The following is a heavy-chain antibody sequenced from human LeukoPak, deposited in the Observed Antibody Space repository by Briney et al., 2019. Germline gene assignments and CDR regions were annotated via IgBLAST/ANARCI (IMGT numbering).Heavy chain of an antibody. Sequence: PSETLSLTCTVSGYSISSGYYWGWIRQPPGKGLEWIGSIYHSGSTYYNPSLKSRVTISVDTSKNQFSLKLSSVTAADTAVYYCARSYIKDYNWGFDPWGQGTLVTVSS. V-gene: IGHV4-38-2*02. CDR2: IYHSGST. D-gene: IGHD1-1*01. CDR1: GYSISSGYY. CDR3: ARSYIKDYNWGFDP. J-gene: IGHJ5*02.